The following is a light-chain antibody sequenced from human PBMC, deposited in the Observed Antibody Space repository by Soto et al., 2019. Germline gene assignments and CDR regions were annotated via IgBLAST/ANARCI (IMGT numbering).Light chain of an antibody. J-gene: IGKJ2*01. Sequence: EIVLTQSPDTLYLSPGERATLSCRASQSVSSYLAWYQQKPGQAPRLLVYEASNRATGIPARFSGSGSGKDFTLTISSLEPEDFAVYYCQQRSNWPLYTCGQGTKLEIK. V-gene: IGKV3-11*01. CDR2: EAS. CDR1: QSVSSY. CDR3: QQRSNWPLYT.